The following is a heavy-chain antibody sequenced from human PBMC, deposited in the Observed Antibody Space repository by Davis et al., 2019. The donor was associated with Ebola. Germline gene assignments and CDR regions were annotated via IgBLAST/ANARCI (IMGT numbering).Heavy chain of an antibody. D-gene: IGHD2-8*02. J-gene: IGHJ6*02. CDR2: INAGNGHT. CDR3: ARYCTGGVCYGGMYGMDV. Sequence: ASSATVPRQASRYTFTSYAMHWVRQAPGQRLEWMGWINAGNGHTKYSQKFQGRVTITRDTSASTAYMELSSLRSEDTAVYYCARYCTGGVCYGGMYGMDVWGQGTTVTVSS. CDR1: RYTFTSYA. V-gene: IGHV1-3*01.